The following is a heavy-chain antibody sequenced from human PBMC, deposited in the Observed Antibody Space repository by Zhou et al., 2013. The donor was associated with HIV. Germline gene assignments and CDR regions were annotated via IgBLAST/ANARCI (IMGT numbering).Heavy chain of an antibody. V-gene: IGHV4-59*11. J-gene: IGHJ2*01. CDR1: ADSISSRY. CDR2: IYYSGRT. D-gene: IGHD2-15*01. Sequence: QVQLQESGPGLVKPSETLSLSCTVSADSISSRYWNWIRQPPGKGLEWIGDIYYSGRTNYNPSLKSRVAVSLDTSKKQFSLKVNSVTAADTAVYYCASNRITNWYFDLWGLAPWSLSPQ. CDR3: ASNRITNWYFDL.